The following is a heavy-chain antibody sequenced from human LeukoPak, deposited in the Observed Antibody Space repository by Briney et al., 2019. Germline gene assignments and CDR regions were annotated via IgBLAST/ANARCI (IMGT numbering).Heavy chain of an antibody. Sequence: PSGGSLRLACTGAGFTFATYTFNWVRQAPGKGLEWVSAISGSGGSTYYADSVKGRFTISRDNSKNTLYLQMNSLRAEDAAVYYCAKDPGGYSSSWLRKRFDYWGQGTLVTVSS. D-gene: IGHD6-13*01. CDR1: GFTFATYT. CDR2: ISGSGGST. J-gene: IGHJ4*02. CDR3: AKDPGGYSSSWLRKRFDY. V-gene: IGHV3-23*01.